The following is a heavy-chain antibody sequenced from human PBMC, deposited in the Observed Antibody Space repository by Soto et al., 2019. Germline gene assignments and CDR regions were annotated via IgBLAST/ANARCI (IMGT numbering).Heavy chain of an antibody. J-gene: IGHJ4*02. CDR1: GYTFTSYG. Sequence: ASLKVSCKASGYTFTSYGISWVRQAPGQGLEWLGWFNPKTGGPNYAPKFQGRVTMTRDTSLSTTYMELTSLTSDDTAVYYCAREHAGFGDYWGPGTLVTVSS. V-gene: IGHV1-2*02. D-gene: IGHD3-16*01. CDR3: AREHAGFGDY. CDR2: FNPKTGGP.